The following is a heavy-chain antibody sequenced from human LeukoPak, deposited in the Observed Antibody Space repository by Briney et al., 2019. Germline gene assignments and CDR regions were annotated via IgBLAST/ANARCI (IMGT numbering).Heavy chain of an antibody. CDR2: IYYSGST. V-gene: IGHV4-59*01. D-gene: IGHD1-1*01. CDR3: ARHQGNWNVLYYFDY. J-gene: IGHJ4*02. Sequence: SETLSLTCTVSGGSISSYYWSWIRQPPGKGLEWIGYIYYSGSTNYTPSLKSRVTISVDTSKNQFSLKLSSVTAADTAVYYCARHQGNWNVLYYFDYWGQGTLVTVSS. CDR1: GGSISSYY.